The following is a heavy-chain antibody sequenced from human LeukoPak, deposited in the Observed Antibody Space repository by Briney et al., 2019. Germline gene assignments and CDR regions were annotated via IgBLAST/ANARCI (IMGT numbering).Heavy chain of an antibody. CDR1: GFTFSSYG. CDR2: IWYDGSNK. V-gene: IGHV3-33*01. CDR3: ARGYSSSKSWGSRGPGY. Sequence: PGGSLRLSCAASGFTFSSYGMHWVRQVPGKGLEWVAVIWYDGSNKYYADSVKGRFTISRDNSKNTLYLQMNSLRAEDTAVYYCARGYSSSKSWGSRGPGYWGQGTLVTVSS. J-gene: IGHJ4*02. D-gene: IGHD6-13*01.